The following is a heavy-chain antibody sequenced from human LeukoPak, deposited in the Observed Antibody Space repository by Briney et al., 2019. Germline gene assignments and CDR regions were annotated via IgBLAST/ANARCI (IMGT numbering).Heavy chain of an antibody. J-gene: IGHJ4*02. CDR1: GFAFTNFA. CDR3: AKQTAGTPDY. CDR2: ISGSGGST. D-gene: IGHD6-13*01. V-gene: IGHV3-23*01. Sequence: GGSLRPSCAASGFAFTNFAMSWVRQAPGKGLEWVSAISGSGGSTYYADSVKGRFTISRDNSKNTLYLQMNSLRAEDTAVYYCAKQTAGTPDYWGQGTLVTVSS.